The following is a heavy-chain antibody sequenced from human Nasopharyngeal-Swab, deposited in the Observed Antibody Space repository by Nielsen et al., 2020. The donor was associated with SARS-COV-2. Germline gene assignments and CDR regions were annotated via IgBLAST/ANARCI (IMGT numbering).Heavy chain of an antibody. CDR3: AREVDVEWLVYFDY. CDR1: GFTFSSYE. V-gene: IGHV3-48*03. CDR2: ISSSGNTI. D-gene: IGHD3-3*01. J-gene: IGHJ4*02. Sequence: GESLKISCAASGFTFSSYEMNWVRQAPGKGLEWFSYISSSGNTIYYADSVKGRFTISRDNAKNSLYLQMNGLRAEDTAVYYCAREVDVEWLVYFDYWGQGTLVTVSS.